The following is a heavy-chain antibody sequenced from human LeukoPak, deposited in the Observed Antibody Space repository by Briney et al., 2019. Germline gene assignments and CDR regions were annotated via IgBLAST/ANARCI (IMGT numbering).Heavy chain of an antibody. J-gene: IGHJ4*02. CDR2: IYTSGST. D-gene: IGHD5-18*01. Sequence: PSETLSLTCTVSGGSISSYYWSWIRQPPGKGLGWIGYIYTSGSTNYNPSLKSRVTISVDTSKDQFSLKLSSVTAADTAVYYCARAGGYSYGSPLYFDYWGQGTLVTVSS. CDR3: ARAGGYSYGSPLYFDY. V-gene: IGHV4-4*09. CDR1: GGSISSYY.